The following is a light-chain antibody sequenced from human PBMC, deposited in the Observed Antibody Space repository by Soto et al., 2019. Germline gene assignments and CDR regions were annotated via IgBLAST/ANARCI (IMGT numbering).Light chain of an antibody. CDR3: AAWDDSLSGLV. CDR1: SSNIGSNP. J-gene: IGLJ2*01. V-gene: IGLV1-47*01. Sequence: QSVLTQPSSASGTPGQRVTISCSGSSSNIGSNPVYWYQQLPGTAPKLLIYRNDQRPSGVPDRVSGSKSGTSASLAISGLRSEDEADYYCAAWDDSLSGLVFGGGTKVTVL. CDR2: RND.